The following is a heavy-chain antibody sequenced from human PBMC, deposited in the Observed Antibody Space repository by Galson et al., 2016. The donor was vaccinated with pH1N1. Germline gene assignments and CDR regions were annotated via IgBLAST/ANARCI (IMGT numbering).Heavy chain of an antibody. J-gene: IGHJ2*01. CDR3: ARGPVYWYFDL. Sequence: SVKVSCKASGYTLTSYDINWVRQATGQGLEWMGWMNPNNGNADYAPKVHGRVTVTRNTSINTDYMELSSLTSEDKAVYDCARGPVYWYFDLWGRGTPVIVSS. V-gene: IGHV1-8*01. CDR1: GYTLTSYD. CDR2: MNPNNGNA.